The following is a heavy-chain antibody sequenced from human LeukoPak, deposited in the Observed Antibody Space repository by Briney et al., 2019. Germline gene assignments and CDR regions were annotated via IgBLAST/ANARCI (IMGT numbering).Heavy chain of an antibody. Sequence: GESLRLSCAASGFTFDEYAVHWVRQTPGKRLEWVGLIMFDGSGIFYADSVKGRFAISRDNFKDSLYLQIHSLRIDDTALYYCAKGTVTELQAWGQGTLVTVSS. J-gene: IGHJ5*02. CDR1: GFTFDEYA. CDR3: AKGTVTELQA. V-gene: IGHV3-43*01. CDR2: IMFDGSGI. D-gene: IGHD1-7*01.